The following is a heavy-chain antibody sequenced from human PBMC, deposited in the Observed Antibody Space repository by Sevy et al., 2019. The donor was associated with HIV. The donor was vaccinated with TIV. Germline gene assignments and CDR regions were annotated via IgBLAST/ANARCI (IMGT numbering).Heavy chain of an antibody. CDR2: IFPDDSDT. Sequence: GESQKISCQGSGYSFTSHWIGWVRHMPGKGLEWMGIIFPDDSDTRYSPSFQGQVTFSADKSINTAYLQWSSLKASDTAMYYCATSRSGYFDSSGYYIYWGQGTLVTVSS. J-gene: IGHJ4*02. CDR1: GYSFTSHW. CDR3: ATSRSGYFDSSGYYIY. D-gene: IGHD3-22*01. V-gene: IGHV5-51*01.